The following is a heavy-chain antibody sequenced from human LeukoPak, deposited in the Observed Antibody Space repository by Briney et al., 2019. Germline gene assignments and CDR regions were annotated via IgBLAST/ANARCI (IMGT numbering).Heavy chain of an antibody. V-gene: IGHV5-51*01. Sequence: GESLMFSCKGSGYRFTDYWIGGVRQMPGKGLEWMGIIYPGDSDTRYSPSFQGQATISADKSINTAHLQWSSLKASDTAMYYCARGAAGTTPDYYYFGLDVWGQGTTVRVSS. J-gene: IGHJ6*02. CDR1: GYRFTDYW. CDR3: ARGAAGTTPDYYYFGLDV. CDR2: IYPGDSDT. D-gene: IGHD1-7*01.